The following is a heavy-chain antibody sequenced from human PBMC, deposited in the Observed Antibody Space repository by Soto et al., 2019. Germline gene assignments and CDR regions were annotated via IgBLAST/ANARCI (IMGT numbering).Heavy chain of an antibody. V-gene: IGHV4-59*01. D-gene: IGHD3-9*01. CDR1: GGSISSYY. J-gene: IGHJ4*02. CDR3: ARGTRYLDWPLFDY. CDR2: IYYSGST. Sequence: SETLSLTCTVSGGSISSYYWSWIRQPPGKGLEWIGYIYYSGSTNYNPSLKSRVTISVDTSKNQFSLKLSYVTAADTAVYYCARGTRYLDWPLFDYWGQGTLVTVSS.